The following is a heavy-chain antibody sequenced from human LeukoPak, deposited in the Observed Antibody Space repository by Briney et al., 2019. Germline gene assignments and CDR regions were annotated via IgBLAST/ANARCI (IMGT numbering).Heavy chain of an antibody. V-gene: IGHV1-18*01. CDR1: GGTFSSYA. J-gene: IGHJ4*02. CDR3: ARAAKGFDY. Sequence: ASVKVSCKASGGTFSSYAISWVRQAPGQGLEWMGWISAYNGNTNYAQKLQGRVTMTTDTSTSTTYMELRSLRSDDTAVYYCARAAKGFDYWGQGTLVTVSS. D-gene: IGHD4/OR15-4a*01. CDR2: ISAYNGNT.